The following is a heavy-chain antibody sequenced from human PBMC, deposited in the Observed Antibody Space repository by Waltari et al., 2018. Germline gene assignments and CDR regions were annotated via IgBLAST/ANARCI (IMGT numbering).Heavy chain of an antibody. CDR2: ISAYNGNT. CDR1: GYTFTSYG. Sequence: QVQLVQSGAEVKKPGASVKVSCKASGYTFTSYGIRWVRRAPGPGLEWMGWISAYNGNTNYAQKLQGRVTMTTDTSTSTAYMELRSLRSDDTAVYYCARDIGSGGSLTKNYGMDVWGQGTTVTVSS. D-gene: IGHD2-15*01. J-gene: IGHJ6*02. CDR3: ARDIGSGGSLTKNYGMDV. V-gene: IGHV1-18*01.